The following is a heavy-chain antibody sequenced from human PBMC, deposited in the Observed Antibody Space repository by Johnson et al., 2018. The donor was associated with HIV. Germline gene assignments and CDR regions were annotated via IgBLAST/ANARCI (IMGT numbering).Heavy chain of an antibody. Sequence: VLLVESGGGLVKPGGSLRLSCAASGFTFSNAWMSWVRQAPGKGLEWVGRIKSKTEDGTTDYAAPVKGRFTISRDDSKNTLYLQMNSLRAEDTAVYYCARAGSSSSGPRAFDIWGQGTMVTVSS. CDR1: GFTFSNAW. CDR2: IKSKTEDGTT. D-gene: IGHD6-6*01. CDR3: ARAGSSSSGPRAFDI. V-gene: IGHV3-15*01. J-gene: IGHJ3*02.